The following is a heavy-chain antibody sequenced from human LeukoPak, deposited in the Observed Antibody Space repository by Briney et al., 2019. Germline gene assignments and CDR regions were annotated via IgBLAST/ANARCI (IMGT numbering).Heavy chain of an antibody. CDR3: ARTTPVPVAIRGNYFYYGVDV. J-gene: IGHJ6*02. Sequence: GGSLRLSCAASGITFSDYYMSWIRQAPGKGLEWISYIRTSSSTIFYADSVKGRFSISRDNAKNSLYLQMNSLRDEDTAVYYCARTTPVPVAIRGNYFYYGVDVWGQGTTVTVSS. CDR2: IRTSSSTI. CDR1: GITFSDYY. D-gene: IGHD2-2*02. V-gene: IGHV3-11*01.